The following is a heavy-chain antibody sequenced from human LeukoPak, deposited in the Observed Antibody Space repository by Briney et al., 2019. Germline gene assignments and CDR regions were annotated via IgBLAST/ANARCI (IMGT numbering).Heavy chain of an antibody. CDR3: VRDLNWAFES. CDR1: GFTFSDYS. V-gene: IGHV3-69-1*02. Sequence: PGGSLRLSCAGYGFTFSDYSMNWVRQAPGMGLEWISYMRTTSSIFYADSVKGRFTISRDNDENSLYLQMNSLSPEDTAVYYCVRDLNWAFESWGQETLVTVSS. CDR2: MRTTSSI. D-gene: IGHD7-27*01. J-gene: IGHJ4*02.